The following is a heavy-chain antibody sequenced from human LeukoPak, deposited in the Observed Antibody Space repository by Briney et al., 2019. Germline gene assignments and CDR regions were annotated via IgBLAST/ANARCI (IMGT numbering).Heavy chain of an antibody. V-gene: IGHV1-18*01. D-gene: IGHD3-22*01. Sequence: ASVKVSCKASGYTFTSYDINWVRQAPGQGLEWMGWISAYNGNTNYAQKLQGRVTMTTDTSTSTAYMELRSLRSDDTAVYYYARTPMIVGVGDYWGQGTLVTVSS. J-gene: IGHJ4*02. CDR2: ISAYNGNT. CDR3: ARTPMIVGVGDY. CDR1: GYTFTSYD.